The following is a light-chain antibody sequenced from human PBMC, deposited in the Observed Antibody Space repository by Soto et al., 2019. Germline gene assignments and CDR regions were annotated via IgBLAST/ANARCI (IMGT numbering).Light chain of an antibody. CDR1: SSDVGGYNS. V-gene: IGLV2-8*01. CDR2: EVS. J-gene: IGLJ2*01. Sequence: QSVLTQPPSASGSPGQSVTIPCTGTSSDVGGYNSVSWYQQHPGKVPKLMIYEVSKRPSGVPDRFSGSKSVNTASLTVSGLQAEDEADYYCSSYGGSNNLVFGGGTKLTVL. CDR3: SSYGGSNNLV.